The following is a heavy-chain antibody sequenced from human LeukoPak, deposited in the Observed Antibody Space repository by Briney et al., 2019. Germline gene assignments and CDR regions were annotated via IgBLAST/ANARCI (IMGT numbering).Heavy chain of an antibody. D-gene: IGHD6-6*01. V-gene: IGHV1-69*01. Sequence: SVKVSCKASGGTFISYAISWVRQAPGQGLEWIGGIIPIFGTANYAQKFQGRVTITADESTSTAYMELSSLRSEDTAVYYCASRRGPRPYYYYYYGMDVWGQGTTVTVSS. J-gene: IGHJ6*02. CDR1: GGTFISYA. CDR3: ASRRGPRPYYYYYYGMDV. CDR2: IIPIFGTA.